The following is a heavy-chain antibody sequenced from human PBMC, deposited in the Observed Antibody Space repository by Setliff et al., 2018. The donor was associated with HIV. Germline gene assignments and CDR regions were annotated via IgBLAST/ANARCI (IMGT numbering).Heavy chain of an antibody. CDR1: GAPFNGYY. Sequence: PSETLSLTCAVYGAPFNGYYWAWIRQSPAKGLEWIGEIYHSGIVNYNPSLQSRVTISTDTSKNQFSLTLSSVTAADTAVYYCARARSDWYNVRPYYFDLWGQGTPVTVSS. CDR3: ARARSDWYNVRPYYFDL. J-gene: IGHJ4*02. V-gene: IGHV4-34*01. D-gene: IGHD6-19*01. CDR2: IYHSGIV.